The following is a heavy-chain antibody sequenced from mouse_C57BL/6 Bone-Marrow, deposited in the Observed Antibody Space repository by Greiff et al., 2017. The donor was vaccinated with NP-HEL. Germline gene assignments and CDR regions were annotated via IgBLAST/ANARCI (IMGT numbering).Heavy chain of an antibody. CDR2: IHPSDSDT. CDR1: GYTFTSYW. J-gene: IGHJ2*01. D-gene: IGHD1-1*01. CDR3: AIKGNYYEYLTYCDY. V-gene: IGHV1-74*01. Sequence: QVHVKQPGAELVKPGASVKVSCKASGYTFTSYWMHWVKQRPGQGLEWIGRIHPSDSDTNYNQKFKGKATLTVDKSSSTAYMQLSSLTSEDSAVYYCAIKGNYYEYLTYCDYWGQGTTLTVSS.